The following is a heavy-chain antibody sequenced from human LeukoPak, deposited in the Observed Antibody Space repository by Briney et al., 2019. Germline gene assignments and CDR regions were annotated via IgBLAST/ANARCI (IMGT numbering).Heavy chain of an antibody. CDR2: IYYSGST. Sequence: SETLSLTCTVSGGSINNYYWSWIRQPPGKGLEWIGYIYYSGSTNYNPSLKSRVTISVDTSKNQFSLKLSSVTAADTAVYYCARDRPPYGMDVWGQGTTVTVSS. V-gene: IGHV4-59*01. J-gene: IGHJ6*02. CDR3: ARDRPPYGMDV. CDR1: GGSINNYY.